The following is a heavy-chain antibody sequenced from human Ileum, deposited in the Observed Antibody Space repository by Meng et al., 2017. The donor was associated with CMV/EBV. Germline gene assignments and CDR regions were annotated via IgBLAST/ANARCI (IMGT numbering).Heavy chain of an antibody. CDR3: AHNGDDYWTGYHRD. CDR2: ISSTSGNI. D-gene: IGHD3/OR15-3a*01. Sequence: SGFTFSSYTMNGVRQAPGKGLEWVSSISSTSGNIFYADSVKGRFTISRDNAKNSLYLQMNSLRAEDTAVYYCAHNGDDYWTGYHRDWGQGTLVTVSS. CDR1: GFTFSSYT. J-gene: IGHJ4*02. V-gene: IGHV3-21*01.